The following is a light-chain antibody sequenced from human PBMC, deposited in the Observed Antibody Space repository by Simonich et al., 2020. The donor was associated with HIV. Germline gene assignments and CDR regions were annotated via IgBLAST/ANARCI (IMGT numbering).Light chain of an antibody. CDR2: DVS. V-gene: IGLV2-23*02. CDR1: SSDVGGYNY. Sequence: QSALTQPASVSGSPGQSITISCTGTSSDVGGYNYVSWYQQHPGKAPKLMIYDVSTRPSGVSNRVSGSKSGNTASLTISGLQAEDEADYYCCSYAGTSTVIFGGGTKLTVL. J-gene: IGLJ2*01. CDR3: CSYAGTSTVI.